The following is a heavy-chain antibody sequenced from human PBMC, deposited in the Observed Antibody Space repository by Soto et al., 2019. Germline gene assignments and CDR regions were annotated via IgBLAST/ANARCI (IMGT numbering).Heavy chain of an antibody. D-gene: IGHD2-2*01. CDR3: ARSHCDRTSCYGYGMDV. V-gene: IGHV4-4*07. CDR1: GGSISSYY. Sequence: SETLSLTCTVSGGSISSYYWSWIRQPAGKGLEWIGRIYASGSTNYNPSLKSRVTMSVDTSKKQFSLSLSSVTAADTAVYYCARSHCDRTSCYGYGMDVWGQGTTVT. J-gene: IGHJ6*02. CDR2: IYASGST.